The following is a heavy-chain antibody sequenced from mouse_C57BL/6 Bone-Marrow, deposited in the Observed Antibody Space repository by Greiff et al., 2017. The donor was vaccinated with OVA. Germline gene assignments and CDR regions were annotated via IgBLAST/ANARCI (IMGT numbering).Heavy chain of an antibody. Sequence: QVQLKESGPELVKPGASVKISCKASGYAFSSSWMNWVKQRPGKGLEWIGRIYPGDGDTNYNGKFKGKATLTADKSSSTAYMQLSSLTSEDSAVYFCAIPLGGVDYWGQGTTLTVSS. J-gene: IGHJ2*01. CDR3: AIPLGGVDY. CDR2: IYPGDGDT. D-gene: IGHD4-1*01. V-gene: IGHV1-82*01. CDR1: GYAFSSSW.